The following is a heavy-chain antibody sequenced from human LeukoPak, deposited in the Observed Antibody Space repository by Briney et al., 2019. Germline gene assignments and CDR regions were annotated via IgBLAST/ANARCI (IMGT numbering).Heavy chain of an antibody. CDR3: ARVMGYYGSGSYYSDY. Sequence: GGSLRLSCAASGFTVSSNYMSRVRQAPGKGLEWVSVIYSGGSTYYADSVKGRFTISRDNSKNTLYLQMNSLRAEDTAVYYCARVMGYYGSGSYYSDYWGQGTLVTVSS. CDR2: IYSGGST. J-gene: IGHJ4*02. CDR1: GFTVSSNY. V-gene: IGHV3-53*01. D-gene: IGHD3-10*01.